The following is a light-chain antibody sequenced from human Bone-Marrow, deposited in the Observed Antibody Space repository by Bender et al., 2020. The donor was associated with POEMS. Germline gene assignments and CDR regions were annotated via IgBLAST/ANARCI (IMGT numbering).Light chain of an antibody. J-gene: IGLJ3*02. CDR3: CSFAGSGTWV. V-gene: IGLV3-1*01. CDR2: QDT. CDR1: KLGEEY. Sequence: SYELTQPPSVSVSPGQTATITCSGEKLGEEYACWYQQKPGQSPVVVIYQDTKRPSGIPERFSGSKSGNTASLTISALQAEDEADYYCCSFAGSGTWVFGGGTKLTVL.